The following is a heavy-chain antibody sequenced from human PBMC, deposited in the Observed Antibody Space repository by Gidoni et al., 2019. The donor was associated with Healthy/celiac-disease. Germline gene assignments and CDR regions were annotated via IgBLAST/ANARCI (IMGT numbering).Heavy chain of an antibody. Sequence: EVQLVESGGGLVQPGRSLRLSCAASGFPFDDYAMHWVRPAPGKGLEWVSGLSWNSGSIGYADSVKGRFTISRDNAKNSLYLQMNSLRAEDTALYYCASSPYTVWETWRAFDIWGQGTMVTVSS. D-gene: IGHD1-26*01. CDR3: ASSPYTVWETWRAFDI. V-gene: IGHV3-9*01. CDR1: GFPFDDYA. J-gene: IGHJ3*02. CDR2: LSWNSGSI.